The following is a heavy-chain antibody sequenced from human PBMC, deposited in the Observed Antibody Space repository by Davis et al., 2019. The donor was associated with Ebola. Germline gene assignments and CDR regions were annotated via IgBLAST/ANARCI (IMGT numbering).Heavy chain of an antibody. CDR2: ISYDGSNK. CDR3: AKDESAPLGY. Sequence: GESLKISCAASGFTFSSYAMHWVRQAPGKGLEWVAVISYDGSNKYYADSVKGRFTISRDNSKNTLYPQINGLRAEYTAVYYCAKDESAPLGYWGQGTLVTVSS. CDR1: GFTFSSYA. V-gene: IGHV3-30-3*01. J-gene: IGHJ4*02. D-gene: IGHD6-6*01.